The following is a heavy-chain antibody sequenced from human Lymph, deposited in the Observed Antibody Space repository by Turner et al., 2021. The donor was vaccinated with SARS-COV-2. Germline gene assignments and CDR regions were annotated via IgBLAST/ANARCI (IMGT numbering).Heavy chain of an antibody. CDR2: IDYSGST. V-gene: IGHV4-39*01. D-gene: IGHD2-21*02. CDR1: GGSLSSSTYY. J-gene: IGHJ6*02. CDR3: ARQRLTRYGMDV. Sequence: QLQLQESGPGLVKPSETLSLTCTVSGGSLSSSTYYWGWIRQPPGKGLEWIGSIDYSGSTYQNPSLKSRVTISVDPSKNQFSLKLSSVTAADTAVYYCARQRLTRYGMDVRGQGTTVTVSS.